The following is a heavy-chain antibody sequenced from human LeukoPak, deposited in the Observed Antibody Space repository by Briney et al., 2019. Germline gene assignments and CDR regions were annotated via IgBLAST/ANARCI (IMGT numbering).Heavy chain of an antibody. J-gene: IGHJ4*02. CDR3: ARGWSSGWYRTPSVY. CDR1: GYTFTGYY. CDR2: INPNSGGT. D-gene: IGHD6-19*01. V-gene: IGHV1-2*02. Sequence: ASVKVSCKASGYTFTGYYMHWVRQAPGQGLEWMGWINPNSGGTNYAQKFQCRVTMTRDTSISTAYMELSRMRSDDTAVYYCARGWSSGWYRTPSVYWGQGTLVTVSS.